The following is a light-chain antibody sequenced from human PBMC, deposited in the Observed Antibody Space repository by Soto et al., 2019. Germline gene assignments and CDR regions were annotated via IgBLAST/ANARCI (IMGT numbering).Light chain of an antibody. J-gene: IGKJ5*01. V-gene: IGKV3D-20*01. Sequence: PGTLSLSPGERATLSCGASQTVSSSYLAWYRQKPGLAPTLLIYDASSRAAGIPDRFSGSGSETDFTLIISRVEPEDFAVYYCQQYASSPITFGQGTRLEI. CDR2: DAS. CDR1: QTVSSSY. CDR3: QQYASSPIT.